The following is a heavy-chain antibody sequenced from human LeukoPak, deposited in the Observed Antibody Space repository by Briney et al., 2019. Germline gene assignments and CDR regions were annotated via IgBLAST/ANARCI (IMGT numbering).Heavy chain of an antibody. CDR1: GYTFTGYY. J-gene: IGHJ5*02. CDR2: INPNSGGT. Sequence: GASVKVSCKASGYTFTGYYMHWVRQAPGQGLEWMGWINPNSGGTNYAQKFQGRVTMTRDTSISTAYMELSRLRSDDTAVYYCARDPSTGHYDSSGYYYVIWYFDPWGQGTLVTVSS. D-gene: IGHD3-22*01. CDR3: ARDPSTGHYDSSGYYYVIWYFDP. V-gene: IGHV1-2*02.